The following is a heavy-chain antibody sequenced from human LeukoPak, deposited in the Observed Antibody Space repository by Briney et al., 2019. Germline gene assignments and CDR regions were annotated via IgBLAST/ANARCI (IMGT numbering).Heavy chain of an antibody. CDR2: MNPNSGNT. Sequence: ASVKVSCKASGYTFTSYDINWVRQATGQGLEWMGWMNPNSGNTGYAQKFQGRVTMTRNTSISTAYMELSSLRSEDMAVYYCARTSSELRYFDWLSRWEGYYFDYWGQGTLVTVSS. CDR3: ARTSSELRYFDWLSRWEGYYFDY. D-gene: IGHD3-9*01. CDR1: GYTFTSYD. V-gene: IGHV1-8*01. J-gene: IGHJ4*02.